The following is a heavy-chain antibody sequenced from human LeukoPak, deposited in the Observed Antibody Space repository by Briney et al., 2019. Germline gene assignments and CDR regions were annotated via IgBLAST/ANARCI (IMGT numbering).Heavy chain of an antibody. D-gene: IGHD6-19*01. J-gene: IGHJ4*02. V-gene: IGHV4-34*01. Sequence: SESLSLTCAVYGESFSGYYWSWIRQPPGKGLEWIGEVSHTGSTNYNPSLKSRVTISVDASKNQVSLILTSMTAADTAVYYCARKRWLGPIDYWGQGTLATVSS. CDR3: ARKRWLGPIDY. CDR2: VSHTGST. CDR1: GESFSGYY.